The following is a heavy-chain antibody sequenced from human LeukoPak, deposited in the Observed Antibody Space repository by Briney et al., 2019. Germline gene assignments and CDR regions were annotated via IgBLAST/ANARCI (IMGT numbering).Heavy chain of an antibody. V-gene: IGHV4-38-2*02. CDR3: ARDPPTGYSSGWVDY. J-gene: IGHJ4*02. Sequence: SETLSLTCTVSGYSISSGYYWGWVRQPPGKGLEWIGSIYHSGSTYYNPSLKSRVTISVDTSKNQFSLKLSSVTAADTAVYYCARDPPTGYSSGWVDYWGQGTLVTVSS. D-gene: IGHD6-19*01. CDR2: IYHSGST. CDR1: GYSISSGYY.